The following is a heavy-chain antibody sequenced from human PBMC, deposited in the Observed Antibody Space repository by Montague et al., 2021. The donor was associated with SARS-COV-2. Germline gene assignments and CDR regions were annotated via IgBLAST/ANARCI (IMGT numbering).Heavy chain of an antibody. CDR2: IYSSSST. D-gene: IGHD3-10*01. CDR1: GFTVSSNN. J-gene: IGHJ4*02. Sequence: SLRLSCAASGFTVSSNNMSWVRQAPGKGLEWVSLIYSSSSTFYEDSVKNRFTISRDNSKKKLFLQMNNLRAKDTAVYYCARSYFYDSGSYYSYWGQGTLVTVSS. CDR3: ARSYFYDSGSYYSY. V-gene: IGHV3-53*01.